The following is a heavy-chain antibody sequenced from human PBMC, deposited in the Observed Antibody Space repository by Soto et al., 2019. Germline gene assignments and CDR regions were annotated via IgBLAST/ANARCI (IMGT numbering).Heavy chain of an antibody. Sequence: XETLSLTCTVPGGPISGHCWSWVRQAPGKGLEWIGHIYYRGSTSYNPSLRSRSTISVDTSNNQFSLKLNSVTTADTAVYYCARDGREASGMDAWGQGTKVTVSS. CDR1: GGPISGHC. CDR3: ARDGREASGMDA. D-gene: IGHD1-26*01. CDR2: IYYRGST. V-gene: IGHV4-59*11. J-gene: IGHJ6*02.